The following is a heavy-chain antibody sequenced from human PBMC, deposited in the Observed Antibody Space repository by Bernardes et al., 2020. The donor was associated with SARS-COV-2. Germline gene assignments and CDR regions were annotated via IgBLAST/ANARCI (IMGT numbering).Heavy chain of an antibody. V-gene: IGHV3-23*01. Sequence: GGSLRLSCAASGFTFSVSAMHWVRQAPGKGLEWVSAISASGSSTYFADSVKGRFTISRDNSKNTLYLQMNSLRAEDTAVYYCAKGHWGGAFDIWGQGTMVTVSS. J-gene: IGHJ3*02. D-gene: IGHD7-27*01. CDR1: GFTFSVSA. CDR2: ISASGSST. CDR3: AKGHWGGAFDI.